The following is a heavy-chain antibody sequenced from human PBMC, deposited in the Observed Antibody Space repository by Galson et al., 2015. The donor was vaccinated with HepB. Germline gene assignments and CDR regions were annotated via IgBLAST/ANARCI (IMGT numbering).Heavy chain of an antibody. Sequence: LSLTCAVYGGSLSDFYWTWIRQPPGKGLGWIGEIKHTGTTNYQPSLKSRVTISVDTSKNEFSLRLSSLTAADTAVYYCARVGVSKFGGALVVPYYFDYWGQGTLVTVSS. CDR2: IKHTGTT. CDR3: ARVGVSKFGGALVVPYYFDY. D-gene: IGHD3-16*02. J-gene: IGHJ4*02. V-gene: IGHV4-34*01. CDR1: GGSLSDFY.